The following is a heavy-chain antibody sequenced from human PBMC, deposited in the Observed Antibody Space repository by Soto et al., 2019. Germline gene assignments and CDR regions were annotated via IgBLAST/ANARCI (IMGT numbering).Heavy chain of an antibody. J-gene: IGHJ5*02. D-gene: IGHD2-21*02. V-gene: IGHV4-4*02. CDR1: GASISSTYW. CDR2: IYHTGST. Sequence: QVQLRESGPGLVKPSGTLSLTCVVSGASISSTYWWSWVRQPPGKWLDWIGEIYHTGSTKYNPSLKSRVTISIDKSNNEFSLKLNSVTAADTAVYYCATLPPRIEVVVTPIPTWGQGILVTVSS. CDR3: ATLPPRIEVVVTPIPT.